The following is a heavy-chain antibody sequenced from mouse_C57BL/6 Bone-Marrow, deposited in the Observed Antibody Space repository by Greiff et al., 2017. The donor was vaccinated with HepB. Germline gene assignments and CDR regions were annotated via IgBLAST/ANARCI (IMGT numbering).Heavy chain of an antibody. CDR2: ISSGSSTI. D-gene: IGHD2-3*01. J-gene: IGHJ2*01. CDR1: GFTFSDYG. V-gene: IGHV5-17*01. Sequence: EVKLMESGGGLVKPGGSLKLSCAASGFTFSDYGMHWVRQAPEKGLEWVAYISSGSSTIYYADTVKGRFTISRDNAKNTLFLHMTSLRSEDTAMSYCARAWLLPSVFDYWGQGTTLTVSS. CDR3: ARAWLLPSVFDY.